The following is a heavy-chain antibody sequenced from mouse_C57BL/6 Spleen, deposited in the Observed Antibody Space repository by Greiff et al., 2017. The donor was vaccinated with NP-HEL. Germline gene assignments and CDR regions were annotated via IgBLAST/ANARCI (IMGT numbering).Heavy chain of an antibody. CDR2: IYPGGGYT. J-gene: IGHJ1*03. CDR3: ARGIYYGSSPWYFDV. CDR1: GYTFTNYW. Sequence: QVQLQQSGAELVRPGTSVKMSCKASGYTFTNYWIGWAKQRPGHGLEWIGDIYPGGGYTNYNEKFKGKATLTADKSSSTAYMQFSSLTSEDSAIYYCARGIYYGSSPWYFDVWGTGTTVTVSS. V-gene: IGHV1-63*01. D-gene: IGHD1-1*01.